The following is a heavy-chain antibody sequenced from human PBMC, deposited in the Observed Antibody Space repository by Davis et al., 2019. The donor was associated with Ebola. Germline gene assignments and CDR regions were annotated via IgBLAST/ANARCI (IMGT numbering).Heavy chain of an antibody. CDR3: ARDLMVVAATPFYYYGMDV. Sequence: ASVKVSCKASGYTFTSYAMHWVRQAPGQRLEWMGWINAGNGNTKYSQKFQGRVTITRDTSASTAYMELSSLRSEDTAVYYCARDLMVVAATPFYYYGMDVWGQGTTVTVSS. V-gene: IGHV1-3*01. J-gene: IGHJ6*02. CDR2: INAGNGNT. D-gene: IGHD2-15*01. CDR1: GYTFTSYA.